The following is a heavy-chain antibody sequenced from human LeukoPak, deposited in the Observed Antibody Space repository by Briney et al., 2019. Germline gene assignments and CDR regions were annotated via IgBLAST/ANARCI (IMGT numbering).Heavy chain of an antibody. J-gene: IGHJ3*02. V-gene: IGHV4-34*01. CDR1: GGSFSGYY. CDR3: ARAAVAATPGDAFDI. D-gene: IGHD2-15*01. Sequence: SETLSLTCAVYGGSFSGYYWSWIRQPPGKGLEWIGEINHSGSTNYNPSLKSRVTISVATSKNQFSLKLSSVTAADTAVYYCARAAVAATPGDAFDIWGQGTMVTVSS. CDR2: INHSGST.